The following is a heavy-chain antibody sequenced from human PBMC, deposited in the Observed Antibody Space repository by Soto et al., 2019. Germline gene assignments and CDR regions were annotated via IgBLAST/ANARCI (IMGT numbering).Heavy chain of an antibody. V-gene: IGHV1-2*02. D-gene: IGHD2-15*01. CDR3: AREKVDRDHPDY. Sequence: SVKVSCKASGYTFTDYFLHWVRQAPGQGLEWMAWINPKSGGRNYAQTFQGRVTVTTDAFINTAYMELRGLRSDDTAVYYCAREKVDRDHPDYWGQGALVTVYS. CDR1: GYTFTDYF. CDR2: INPKSGGR. J-gene: IGHJ4*02.